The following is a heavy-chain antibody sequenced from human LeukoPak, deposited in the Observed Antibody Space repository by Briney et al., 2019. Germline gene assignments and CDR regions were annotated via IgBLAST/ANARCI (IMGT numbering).Heavy chain of an antibody. CDR2: IYYSGTT. CDR3: ARGNLLGYCSTTSCSPWFDP. D-gene: IGHD2-2*01. J-gene: IGHJ5*02. Sequence: SETLSLTCTVSGGSISSSSYYWGWIRQHPGKGLEWIGYIYYSGTTYYNPSLKSRVTISVDTSKNQFSLKLSSVTAADTAVYYCARGNLLGYCSTTSCSPWFDPWGQGTLVTLSS. CDR1: GGSISSSSYY. V-gene: IGHV4-31*03.